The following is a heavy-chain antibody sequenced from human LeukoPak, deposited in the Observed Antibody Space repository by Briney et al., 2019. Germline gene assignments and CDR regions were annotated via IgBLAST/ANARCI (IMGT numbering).Heavy chain of an antibody. J-gene: IGHJ3*02. D-gene: IGHD4-17*01. V-gene: IGHV1-46*01. CDR3: ATPQRTTRNAFDI. CDR2: INPSGGST. Sequence: ASVKVSCKASGYTFTSHYMHWVRQAPGQGLEWMGIINPSGGSTSYAQKFQGRVTMTRDMSTSTVYMELSSLRSEDTAVYYCATPQRTTRNAFDIWGQGTMVTVSS. CDR1: GYTFTSHY.